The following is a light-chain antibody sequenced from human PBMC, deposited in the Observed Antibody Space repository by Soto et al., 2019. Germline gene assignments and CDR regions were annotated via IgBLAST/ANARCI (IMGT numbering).Light chain of an antibody. CDR1: SSDVGGYNY. Sequence: QSALSHPASVSGSPGQSITISCAGTSSDVGGYNYVSWYQQHPGKAPKLMISEVSNRPSGVSNRFSGSKSGNTASLTISGLQAEDEADYYCSSYTGTSTLVFGGGTKVTVL. J-gene: IGLJ3*02. CDR3: SSYTGTSTLV. CDR2: EVS. V-gene: IGLV2-14*01.